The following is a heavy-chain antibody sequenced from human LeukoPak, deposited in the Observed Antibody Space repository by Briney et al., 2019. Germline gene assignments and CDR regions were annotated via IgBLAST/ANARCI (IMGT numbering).Heavy chain of an antibody. CDR2: IYYSGST. J-gene: IGHJ4*02. CDR1: GGSISSSSYY. CDR3: ARQRGVLRFLEWLLDPRFDY. D-gene: IGHD3-3*01. V-gene: IGHV4-39*01. Sequence: PSETLSLTCTVSGGSISSSSYYWGWIRQPPGKGLEWIGSIYYSGSTYYNPSLKSRVTISVDTSKNQFSLKLSSVTAADTAVYYCARQRGVLRFLEWLLDPRFDYWGQGTLVTVSS.